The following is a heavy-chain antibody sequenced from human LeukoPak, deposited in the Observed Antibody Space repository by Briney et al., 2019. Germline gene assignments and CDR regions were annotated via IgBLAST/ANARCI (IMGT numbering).Heavy chain of an antibody. Sequence: PSETLSLTCAVYGGSFSGYYWSWIRQPPGKGLEWIGEINYSGSTNYNPSLKSRVTISVDTSKNQFSLKLSSVTAADTAVYYCARGRRYYDSSGYTNFDYWGQGTLVTVSS. J-gene: IGHJ4*02. D-gene: IGHD3-22*01. CDR2: INYSGST. V-gene: IGHV4-34*01. CDR1: GGSFSGYY. CDR3: ARGRRYYDSSGYTNFDY.